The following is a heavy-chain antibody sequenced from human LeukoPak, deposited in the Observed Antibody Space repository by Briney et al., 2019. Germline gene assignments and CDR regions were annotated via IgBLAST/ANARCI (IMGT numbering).Heavy chain of an antibody. CDR2: IKSKTDGGTT. J-gene: IGHJ4*02. CDR1: GFPFSNAW. V-gene: IGHV3-15*01. Sequence: GGSLRLSCAASGFPFSNAWMSWVRQAPGKGLEWVGRIKSKTDGGTTDYAAPVKGRFTISRDDSKNTLYLQMNSLKTEDTAVYYCTVRIAVAADGFDYWGQGTLVTVSS. D-gene: IGHD6-19*01. CDR3: TVRIAVAADGFDY.